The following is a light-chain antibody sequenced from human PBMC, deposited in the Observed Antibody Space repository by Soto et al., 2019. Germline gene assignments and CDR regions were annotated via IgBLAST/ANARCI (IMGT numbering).Light chain of an antibody. V-gene: IGLV3-21*04. J-gene: IGLJ2*01. CDR2: YDS. CDR1: NIGSKS. Sequence: SYELTQPPSVSVAPGKTARITCGGNNIGSKSVHWYQQKPGQAPVLVIYYDSDRPSGIPERFSGYNSGKTATLTISRVEAGDEDDYYCQVWDSSSDHVVFGGGTQLTVL. CDR3: QVWDSSSDHVV.